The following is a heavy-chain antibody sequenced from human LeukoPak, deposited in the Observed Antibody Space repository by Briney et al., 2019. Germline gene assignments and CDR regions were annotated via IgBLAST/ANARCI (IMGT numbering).Heavy chain of an antibody. CDR3: ARDGDSSGYLLFDY. Sequence: GASVKVSCKASGYTFTGYYMHWVRQAPGQGLEWMGWINPNSGGTNYAQKFQGWVTMTRDTSISTAYMELSRLRSDDTAVYYCARDGDSSGYLLFDYWGQGTLVTVSS. J-gene: IGHJ4*02. V-gene: IGHV1-2*04. CDR2: INPNSGGT. CDR1: GYTFTGYY. D-gene: IGHD3-22*01.